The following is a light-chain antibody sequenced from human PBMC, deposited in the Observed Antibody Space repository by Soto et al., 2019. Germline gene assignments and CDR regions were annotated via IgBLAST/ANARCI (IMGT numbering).Light chain of an antibody. CDR3: QQYNNWPPWT. J-gene: IGKJ1*01. CDR2: GAS. Sequence: EIVMTQSPATLSVSPGERATLSCRASQSVSSNLAWYQQKPGQAPRLLIYGASTRATGIPARFSGSGSGTEFTLTISSLQPEDFALYYCQQYNNWPPWTFGQGTKVDIK. CDR1: QSVSSN. V-gene: IGKV3-15*01.